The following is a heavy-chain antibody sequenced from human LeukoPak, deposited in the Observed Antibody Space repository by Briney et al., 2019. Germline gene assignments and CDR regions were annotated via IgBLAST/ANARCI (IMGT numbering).Heavy chain of an antibody. Sequence: SETLSLTCTVSGVSISSYYWSWIRQPAGKGLEWMGRIHTSGSTNYNPSLRSRVTISVDTSKNHFSLKLSSVTAADTAVYYCARGSSGYYYGEFDYWGQGTLVTVSS. CDR2: IHTSGST. J-gene: IGHJ4*02. D-gene: IGHD3-22*01. CDR3: ARGSSGYYYGEFDY. V-gene: IGHV4-4*07. CDR1: GVSISSYY.